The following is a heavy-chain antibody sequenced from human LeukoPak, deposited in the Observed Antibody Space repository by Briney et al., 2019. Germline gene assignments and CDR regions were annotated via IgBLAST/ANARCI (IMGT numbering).Heavy chain of an antibody. J-gene: IGHJ3*02. CDR3: AKGSANCGGDCYSGDAFDI. D-gene: IGHD2-21*02. CDR1: GFTFDDYA. V-gene: IGHV3-9*03. CDR2: ISWNSGSI. Sequence: GGSLRLSCAASGFTFDDYAMHWVRQAPGEGLEWVSGISWNSGSIGYADSVKGRFTISRDNAKNSLYLQMNSLRAEDMALYYCAKGSANCGGDCYSGDAFDIWGQGTMVTVSS.